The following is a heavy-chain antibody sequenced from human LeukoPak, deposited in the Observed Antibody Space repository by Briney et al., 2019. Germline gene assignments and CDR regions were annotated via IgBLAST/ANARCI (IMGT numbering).Heavy chain of an antibody. V-gene: IGHV4-30-2*01. D-gene: IGHD6-6*01. J-gene: IGHJ3*02. CDR3: ARDYGSSSPLDAFDI. Sequence: PSQTLSLTCTVSGGSISSGGYYWSWIRQPPGKGLEWIGYIYHSGSTYYNPSLKSRVTISVDRSKNQFSLKLSSVTAADTAVYYCARDYGSSSPLDAFDIWGQGTMVTVSS. CDR2: IYHSGST. CDR1: GGSISSGGYY.